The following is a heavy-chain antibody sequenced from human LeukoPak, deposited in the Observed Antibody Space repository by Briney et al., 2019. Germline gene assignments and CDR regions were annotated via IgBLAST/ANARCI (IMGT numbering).Heavy chain of an antibody. Sequence: PSETLSLTCTVSGGSISSYYWSWIRQPPGKGLEWIGYIYYSGSTNYNPSLKSRVTISVDTSKNQFSLQLNSVTPEDTAVYYCARTKDGGPDYWGQGTLVTVSS. CDR1: GGSISSYY. CDR2: IYYSGST. J-gene: IGHJ4*02. V-gene: IGHV4-59*12. D-gene: IGHD3-10*01. CDR3: ARTKDGGPDY.